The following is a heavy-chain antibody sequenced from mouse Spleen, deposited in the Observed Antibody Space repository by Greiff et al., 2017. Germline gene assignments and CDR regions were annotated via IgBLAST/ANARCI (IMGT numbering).Heavy chain of an antibody. CDR2: ISSGGGNT. CDR3: ARRGYYDGSYVFDY. CDR1: GFTFSSYT. V-gene: IGHV5-9*04. D-gene: IGHD1-1*01. J-gene: IGHJ2*01. Sequence: EVQGVESGGGLVKPGGSLKLSCAASGFTFSSYTMSWVRQTPAKRLEWVATISSGGGNTYYPDSVKGRFTISRDNARNTLYLQMSSLRSEDTAMYYCARRGYYDGSYVFDYWGQGTTLTVSS.